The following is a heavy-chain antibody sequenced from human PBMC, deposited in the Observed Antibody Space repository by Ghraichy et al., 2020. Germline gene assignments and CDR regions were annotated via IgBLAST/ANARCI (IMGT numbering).Heavy chain of an antibody. CDR2: ISSNGGST. D-gene: IGHD4-17*01. V-gene: IGHV3-64*01. CDR3: ARGPPGGYGDYEDHYYYYVMDV. CDR1: GFTFSSYA. J-gene: IGHJ6*02. Sequence: GGSLRLSCAASGFTFSSYAMHWVRQAPGKGLEYVSAISSNGGSTYYANSVKGRFTISRDNSKNTLYLQMGSLRAEDMAVYYCARGPPGGYGDYEDHYYYYVMDVWRQGTPLTVSS.